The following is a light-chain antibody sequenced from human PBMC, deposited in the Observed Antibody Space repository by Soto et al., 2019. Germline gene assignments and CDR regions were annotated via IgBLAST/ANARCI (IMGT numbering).Light chain of an antibody. CDR3: QHYGSSPPEFT. Sequence: EIVLTQSPGTLSLSPGERATLSCRASQSVSSNYLAWYQQRPGQAPRLLIFGASYRAAGSPDGFSGSGSGTAFILTISSLEQEDFAVYYCQHYGSSPPEFTFGPGTKVDSK. CDR1: QSVSSNY. CDR2: GAS. J-gene: IGKJ3*01. V-gene: IGKV3-20*01.